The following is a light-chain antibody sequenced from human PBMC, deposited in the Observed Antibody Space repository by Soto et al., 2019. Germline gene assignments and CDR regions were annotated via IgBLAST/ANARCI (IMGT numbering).Light chain of an antibody. CDR1: SSDVGTYNY. V-gene: IGLV2-11*01. CDR2: DVS. CDR3: GSYAGGYTHAV. J-gene: IGLJ2*01. Sequence: QSALTQPRSVSGPPGQSVSISCSGTSSDVGTYNYVSWYQQHPGKAPKLMIYDVSKRPSGVPDRFSGSKSGNTASLTISGLQAEDEADYYCGSYAGGYTHAVFGGGTQLTVL.